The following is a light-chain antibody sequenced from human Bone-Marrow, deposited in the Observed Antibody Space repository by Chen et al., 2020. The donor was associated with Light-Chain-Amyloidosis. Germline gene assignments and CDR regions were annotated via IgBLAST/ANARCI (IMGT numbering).Light chain of an antibody. Sequence: SYVLTQPSSVSVAPGQTATIACGGNNIGSTSVHWYQQTPGQAPLLVVYDDSDRPSGIPERLSGTNSWNTATLTISRFEAGDEADYYCQVWARGSDRQVFGGGTKLTVL. CDR1: NIGSTS. J-gene: IGLJ3*02. CDR2: DDS. V-gene: IGLV3-21*02. CDR3: QVWARGSDRQV.